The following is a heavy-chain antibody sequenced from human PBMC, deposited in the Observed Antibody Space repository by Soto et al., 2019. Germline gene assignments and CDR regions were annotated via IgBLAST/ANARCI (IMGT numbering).Heavy chain of an antibody. J-gene: IGHJ3*02. Sequence: SVKVSCKASGGTFSSYAISWVRQAPGQGLEWMGGIIPIFGTANYAQKFQGRVTITADESTSTAYMELSSLRSEDTAVYYCARDHPGIAAADAEGDAFDIWGQGTMVTVSS. D-gene: IGHD6-13*01. CDR1: GGTFSSYA. V-gene: IGHV1-69*13. CDR2: IIPIFGTA. CDR3: ARDHPGIAAADAEGDAFDI.